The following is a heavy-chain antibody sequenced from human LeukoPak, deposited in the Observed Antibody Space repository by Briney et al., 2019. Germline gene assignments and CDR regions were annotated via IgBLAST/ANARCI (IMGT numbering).Heavy chain of an antibody. Sequence: GGSLRLSCEASGFSFDDYAMHWVRQAPGKGLEWVAGISRNSYNIAYGDSVRGRFTISRDNAKKSLSLQMNSLGTEDTAFYYCAKSRDDGTGYYYDYWGQGVLVTVAS. J-gene: IGHJ4*02. CDR1: GFSFDDYA. D-gene: IGHD3-9*01. CDR3: AKSRDDGTGYYYDY. V-gene: IGHV3-9*01. CDR2: ISRNSYNI.